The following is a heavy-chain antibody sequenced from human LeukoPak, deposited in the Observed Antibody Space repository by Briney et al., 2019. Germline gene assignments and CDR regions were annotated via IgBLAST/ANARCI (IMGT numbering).Heavy chain of an antibody. CDR3: ARDEETPTYPIWIDT. CDR1: GYSFSSFG. D-gene: IGHD1-1*01. J-gene: IGHJ5*02. V-gene: IGHV1-18*01. Sequence: ASVKVSCKASGYSFSSFGISWLRQAPGQGLEWMGWISPYTQNTNFAQKFQGRVTLTADISTSIAYMEVRSLRSDDTAVYYCARDEETPTYPIWIDTWGQGTLVTVSS. CDR2: ISPYTQNT.